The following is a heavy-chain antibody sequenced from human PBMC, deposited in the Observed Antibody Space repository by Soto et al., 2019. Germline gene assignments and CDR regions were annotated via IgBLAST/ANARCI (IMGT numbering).Heavy chain of an antibody. Sequence: GGSLRLSCAASGFTFSSYWMSWVRQAPGKGLEWVANIKQDGSEKYYVDSVKGRFTISRDNAKNSLYLQMNSLRAEDTAVYYWARALGYCSGGSCSDNWFDPWGQGTLVTVSS. CDR3: ARALGYCSGGSCSDNWFDP. J-gene: IGHJ5*02. V-gene: IGHV3-7*01. CDR1: GFTFSSYW. CDR2: IKQDGSEK. D-gene: IGHD2-15*01.